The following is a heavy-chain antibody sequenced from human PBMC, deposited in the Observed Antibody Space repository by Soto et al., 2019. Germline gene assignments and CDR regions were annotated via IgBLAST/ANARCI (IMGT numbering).Heavy chain of an antibody. D-gene: IGHD4-17*01. CDR1: GYTFSGHA. CDR3: TLWGDYSRLLRE. CDR2: INAGNSKT. V-gene: IGHV1-3*01. Sequence: GASVKVSCKASGYTFSGHAIHWLRQAPGQRPEWLGWINAGNSKTYYSEKFEGRVTFTRDTVATTVNMELNSLKTEDTAVYYCTLWGDYSRLLREWGQGTLVTVSS. J-gene: IGHJ4*02.